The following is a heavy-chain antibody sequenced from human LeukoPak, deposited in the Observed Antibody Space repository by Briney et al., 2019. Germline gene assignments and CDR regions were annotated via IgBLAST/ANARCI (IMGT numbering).Heavy chain of an antibody. D-gene: IGHD3-10*01. J-gene: IGHJ4*02. CDR1: GFSLSDYY. Sequence: PGGSLRLSCAVSGFSLSDYYMTWIRQVPGKGLEWISYITATGSTTYYAGSLKGRLTISRDTAKSFVYLQMNSLRVDDTAVYYCARRTIITPGGFDYWGQGTLVTVSS. CDR2: ITATGSTT. V-gene: IGHV3-11*01. CDR3: ARRTIITPGGFDY.